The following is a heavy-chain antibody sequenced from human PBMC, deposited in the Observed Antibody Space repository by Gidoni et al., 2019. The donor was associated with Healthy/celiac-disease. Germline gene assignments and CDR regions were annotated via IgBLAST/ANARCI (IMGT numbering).Heavy chain of an antibody. CDR2: INWNGGST. CDR1: GFPFDDYG. J-gene: IGHJ4*02. D-gene: IGHD6-13*01. CDR3: ARAIVPAAGPDY. V-gene: IGHV3-20*04. Sequence: EVQLVESGGGVVRPGGSLRLSCAAAGFPFDDYGMSWVRQAPGKGLEWVSGINWNGGSTGYADSVKGRFTISRDNAKNSLYLQMNSLRAEVTALYYCARAIVPAAGPDYWGQGTLVTVSS.